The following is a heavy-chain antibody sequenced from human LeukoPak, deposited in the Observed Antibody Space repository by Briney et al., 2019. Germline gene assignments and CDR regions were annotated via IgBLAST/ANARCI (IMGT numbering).Heavy chain of an antibody. CDR3: AGTLLGYSGNAVYDAFDI. V-gene: IGHV4-59*01. CDR1: GGSISSYY. Sequence: SETLSLTCTVSGGSISSYYWSWIRQPPGKGLEWIGYIYYSGSTNYNPSLKSRVTISVDTSKNQFSLKLSSVTAADTAVYYCAGTLLGYSGNAVYDAFDIWGQGTMVTVSS. D-gene: IGHD4-4*01. J-gene: IGHJ3*02. CDR2: IYYSGST.